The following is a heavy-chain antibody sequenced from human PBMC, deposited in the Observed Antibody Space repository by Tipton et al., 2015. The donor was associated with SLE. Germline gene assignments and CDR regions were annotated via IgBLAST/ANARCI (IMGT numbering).Heavy chain of an antibody. V-gene: IGHV3-23*01. J-gene: IGHJ3*02. CDR1: GFTFSSYA. D-gene: IGHD3-22*01. CDR2: ISGSGGST. Sequence: SLRLSCAASGFTFSSYAMSWVRQAPGKGLEWVSAISGSGGSTYYADSVKGRFTISRDNSKNTLYLQMNSLRAEDTAVYYCANAVDIYYYDSTNGAFDIWGQGTMVTVSS. CDR3: ANAVDIYYYDSTNGAFDI.